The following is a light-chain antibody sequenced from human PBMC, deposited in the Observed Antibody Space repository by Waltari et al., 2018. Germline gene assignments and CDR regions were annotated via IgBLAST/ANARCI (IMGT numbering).Light chain of an antibody. CDR2: DNN. CDR3: GTWDTSLSKV. CDR1: SSNIGNTY. J-gene: IGLJ2*01. Sequence: QSVLTQPPSVSAAPGQKVTISCSGTSSNIGNTYVSWYQQFPGTAPKVLIHDNNKRPSGIPDRFSGSKSGTSAALVITGLQTGDEADYYCGTWDTSLSKVFGGGTKLTVL. V-gene: IGLV1-51*01.